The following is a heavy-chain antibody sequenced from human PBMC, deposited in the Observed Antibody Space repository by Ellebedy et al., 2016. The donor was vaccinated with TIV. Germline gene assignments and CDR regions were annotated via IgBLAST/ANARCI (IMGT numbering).Heavy chain of an antibody. CDR3: TRWGGSAGRFQGPYDF. V-gene: IGHV1-69*04. CDR1: GGTFSSYA. J-gene: IGHJ4*02. D-gene: IGHD1-26*01. Sequence: AASVKVSCKASGGTFSSYAISWVRQAPGQGLEWMGRIIPILGIANYAQNFQGRLTFTADKYTTTAYMELRSLRSEDTAVYYCTRWGGSAGRFQGPYDFWGQGTLVAVSS. CDR2: IIPILGIA.